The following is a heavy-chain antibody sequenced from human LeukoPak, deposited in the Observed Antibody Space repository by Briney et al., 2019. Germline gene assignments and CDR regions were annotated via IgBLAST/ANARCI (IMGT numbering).Heavy chain of an antibody. J-gene: IGHJ4*02. Sequence: GGPLRLSCAASGCTFGSQARGWVRQPPGKGLEWVSGIVGSGGSTYYADSVKGRFTISRDNSKNTLYLQMNSLRGEDTALYYCAKDPYGTYYGRFDCWGQGTLVTVSS. CDR3: AKDPYGTYYGRFDC. D-gene: IGHD1-26*01. CDR1: GCTFGSQA. CDR2: IVGSGGST. V-gene: IGHV3-23*01.